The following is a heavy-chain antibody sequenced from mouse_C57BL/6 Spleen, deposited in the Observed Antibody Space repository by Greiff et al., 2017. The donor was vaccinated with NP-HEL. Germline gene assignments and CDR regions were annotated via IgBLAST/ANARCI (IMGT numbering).Heavy chain of an antibody. Sequence: VKLQQPGAELVRPGSSVKLSCKASGYTFTSYWMHWVKQRPIQGLEWIGNIDPSDSETHYNQKFKDKATLTVDKSSSTAYMQLSSLTSEDSAVYYCATYYGSSYDVWGTGTTVTVSS. J-gene: IGHJ1*03. V-gene: IGHV1-52*01. CDR2: IDPSDSET. CDR1: GYTFTSYW. CDR3: ATYYGSSYDV. D-gene: IGHD1-1*01.